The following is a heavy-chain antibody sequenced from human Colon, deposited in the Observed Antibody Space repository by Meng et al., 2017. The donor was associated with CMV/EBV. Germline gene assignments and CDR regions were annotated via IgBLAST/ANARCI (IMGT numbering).Heavy chain of an antibody. V-gene: IGHV3-11*04. J-gene: IGHJ4*02. D-gene: IGHD3-16*02. CDR3: VASSVIAPFY. Sequence: GESLKISCAASGFNFKVYYMGWIRQAPGKGLEWISYITDTGSLIYYADSIRGRFTISRDNAKTALYLQMNSLRAEDAAVYYCVASSVIAPFYWGQGTLVTVSS. CDR1: GFNFKVYY. CDR2: ITDTGSLI.